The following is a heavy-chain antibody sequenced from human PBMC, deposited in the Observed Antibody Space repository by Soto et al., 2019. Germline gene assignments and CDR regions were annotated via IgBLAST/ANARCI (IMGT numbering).Heavy chain of an antibody. J-gene: IGHJ6*02. Sequence: QVQLEQSGAEVKKPGSSVKVSCKASGGTFRNSAFSWVRQAPGQGLEWMGGIMPIFRTPDYAQKFQGRVNITADESTSTTYMELSGLRSDDTAVYYCARDNDRPQLGGNYYYILDVWGHGTAVTVSS. CDR1: GGTFRNSA. D-gene: IGHD1-1*01. V-gene: IGHV1-69*12. CDR2: IMPIFRTP. CDR3: ARDNDRPQLGGNYYYILDV.